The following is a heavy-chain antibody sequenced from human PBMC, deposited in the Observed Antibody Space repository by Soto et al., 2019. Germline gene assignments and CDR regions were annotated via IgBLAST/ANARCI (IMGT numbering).Heavy chain of an antibody. Sequence: LRLSCAASGFTFTRYSMNWVRQAPGKGLEWVSSISSTTNYIYYGDSMKGRFTISRDNGKNSLYLEMHSLRAEDTAVYYCARESEDLTSNFDYWGQGTLVTVSS. CDR1: GFTFTRYS. CDR3: ARESEDLTSNFDY. CDR2: ISSTTNYI. J-gene: IGHJ4*02. V-gene: IGHV3-21*06.